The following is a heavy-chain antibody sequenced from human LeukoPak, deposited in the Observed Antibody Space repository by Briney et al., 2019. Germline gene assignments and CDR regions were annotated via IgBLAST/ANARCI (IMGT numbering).Heavy chain of an antibody. D-gene: IGHD6-13*01. CDR2: TWYDGSNK. Sequence: PGRSLRLSCAASGFTFSSYGMHWVRQAPGKGLEGVAVTWYDGSNKYYADSVKGRFTISRDNSKNTLYLQMNSLRAEDTAVYYCAKGKEGGIPAAGTVNAFDIWGQGTMVTVSS. CDR3: AKGKEGGIPAAGTVNAFDI. J-gene: IGHJ3*02. V-gene: IGHV3-33*06. CDR1: GFTFSSYG.